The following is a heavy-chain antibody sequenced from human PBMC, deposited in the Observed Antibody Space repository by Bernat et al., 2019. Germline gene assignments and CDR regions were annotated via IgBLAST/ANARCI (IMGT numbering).Heavy chain of an antibody. V-gene: IGHV3-20*04. CDR3: ARLPGYCSGGSCYFGVNYYYGMDV. Sequence: EVQLEESGGGVVRPGGSLRLSCAASGFIFDDYGMSWVRQVPEKGLEWVSGIHGNGGSIGYADAVKGRFTISRDNAKNSLYLQMNSLRAEDTAVYYCARLPGYCSGGSCYFGVNYYYGMDVWGQGTTVTVSS. D-gene: IGHD2-15*01. CDR1: GFIFDDYG. CDR2: IHGNGGSI. J-gene: IGHJ6*02.